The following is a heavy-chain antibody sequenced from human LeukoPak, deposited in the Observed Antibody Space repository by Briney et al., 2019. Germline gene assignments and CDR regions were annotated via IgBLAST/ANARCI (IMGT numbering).Heavy chain of an antibody. D-gene: IGHD2-15*01. J-gene: IGHJ4*02. CDR1: GYTFTSYD. CDR2: MNPNSGNT. Sequence: ASVKVSCKASGYTFTSYDINWVRQATGQGLEWMGWMNPNSGNTGYAQKFQGRVTMTRNTSISTAYMELSRLRSDDTAVYYCARLEVVAATQGDYWGQGTLVTVSS. V-gene: IGHV1-8*01. CDR3: ARLEVVAATQGDY.